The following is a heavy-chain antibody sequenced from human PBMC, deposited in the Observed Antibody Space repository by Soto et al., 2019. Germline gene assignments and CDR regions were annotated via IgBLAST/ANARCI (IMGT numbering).Heavy chain of an antibody. CDR1: GFTFSSYA. V-gene: IGHV3-23*01. Sequence: GGSLRLSCAASGFTFSSYAMSWVRQAPGKGLEWVSAISGSGGSTYYADSVKGRFTISRDNSKNTLYLQMNSLRAEDTAVYYCANQHRNTVTRDDAFDIWGQGTMVTVSS. CDR3: ANQHRNTVTRDDAFDI. CDR2: ISGSGGST. J-gene: IGHJ3*02. D-gene: IGHD4-17*01.